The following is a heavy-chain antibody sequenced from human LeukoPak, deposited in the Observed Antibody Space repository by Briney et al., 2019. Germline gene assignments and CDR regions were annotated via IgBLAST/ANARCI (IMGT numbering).Heavy chain of an antibody. D-gene: IGHD3-3*01. CDR2: MNPNSGNT. CDR3: ARVKSQRITIFGVVIRISNWFDP. J-gene: IGHJ5*02. CDR1: GYTFTSYD. Sequence: GASVKVSCKASGYTFTSYDINWVRQATGQGLEWMGWMNPNSGNTGYVQKFQGRVTMTRNTSISTAHMEMSSLRSEDTAVYYCARVKSQRITIFGVVIRISNWFDPWGQGTLVTVSS. V-gene: IGHV1-8*01.